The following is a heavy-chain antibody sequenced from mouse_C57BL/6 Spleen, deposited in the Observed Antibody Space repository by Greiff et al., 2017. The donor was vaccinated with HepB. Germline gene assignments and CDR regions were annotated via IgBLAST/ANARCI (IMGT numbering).Heavy chain of an antibody. V-gene: IGHV5-9*01. D-gene: IGHD2-1*01. CDR3: ARSDYYGFAY. CDR2: ISGGGGNT. Sequence: EVHLVESGGGLVKPGGSLKLSCAASGFTFSSYTMSWVRQTPEKRLEWVATISGGGGNTYYPDSVKGRFTISRDNAKNTLYLQMSSLRSEDTALYYCARSDYYGFAYWGQGTLVTVSA. J-gene: IGHJ3*01. CDR1: GFTFSSYT.